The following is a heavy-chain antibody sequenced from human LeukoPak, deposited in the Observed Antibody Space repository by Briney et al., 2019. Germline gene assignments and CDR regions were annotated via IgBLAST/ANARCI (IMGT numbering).Heavy chain of an antibody. D-gene: IGHD5-24*01. Sequence: PGGSLRLSCAASGFTFSSYGMHWVRQAPGKGLEWVAFIRNDGSSEFYKDSVKGRFTISRDNSKNTLFLQMNSLRAEDTAVYYCAKGGDGYNYGSYFDYWGQGTLVTVSS. CDR3: AKGGDGYNYGSYFDY. J-gene: IGHJ4*02. V-gene: IGHV3-30*02. CDR1: GFTFSSYG. CDR2: IRNDGSSE.